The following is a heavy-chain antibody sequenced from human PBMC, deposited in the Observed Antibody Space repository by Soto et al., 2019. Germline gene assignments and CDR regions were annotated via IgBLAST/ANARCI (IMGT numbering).Heavy chain of an antibody. Sequence: SGILSLTCTVLGGSFTGHFWSWVRQCPGKGLEWIEEVSHSGNTKYYPSLRRRVNLSVDSSKNQISLALTSVTAADTAVYYCARAKFESTGWHQFDIWGQGTLVTVSS. V-gene: IGHV4-34*01. D-gene: IGHD7-27*01. J-gene: IGHJ4*02. CDR1: GGSFTGHF. CDR2: VSHSGNT. CDR3: ARAKFESTGWHQFDI.